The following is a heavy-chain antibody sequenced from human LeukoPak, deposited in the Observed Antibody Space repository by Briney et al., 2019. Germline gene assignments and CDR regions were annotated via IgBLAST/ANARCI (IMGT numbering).Heavy chain of an antibody. CDR3: ARVVAAAKNYYYYYMDV. CDR2: IYHSGST. Sequence: PSETLSLTCTVSGYSISSGCYWGWIRQPPGKGLEWIGSIYHSGSTYYNPSLKSRVTISVDTSKNQFSLKLSSVTAADTAVYYCARVVAAAKNYYYYYMDVWGKGTTVTVSS. CDR1: GYSISSGCY. D-gene: IGHD6-13*01. V-gene: IGHV4-38-2*02. J-gene: IGHJ6*03.